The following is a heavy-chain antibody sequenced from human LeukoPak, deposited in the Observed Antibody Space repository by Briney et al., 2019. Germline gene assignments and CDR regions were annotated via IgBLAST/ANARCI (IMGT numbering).Heavy chain of an antibody. Sequence: GGSLRLSCAASGFTFSSPGMNWVRQAPGKGLEWDSSISGDSAPKFYADSVKGRFTISRDNAKNSLYLQMNSLRAEDTAVYYCAKYQTGTWTSYDSSDIWGQGTLVTVSS. CDR2: ISGDSAPK. CDR1: GFTFSSPG. D-gene: IGHD1-7*01. V-gene: IGHV3-21*01. CDR3: AKYQTGTWTSYDSSDI. J-gene: IGHJ3*02.